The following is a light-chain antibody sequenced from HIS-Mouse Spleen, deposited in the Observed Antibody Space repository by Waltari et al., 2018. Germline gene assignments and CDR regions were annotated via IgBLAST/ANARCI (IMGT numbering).Light chain of an antibody. J-gene: IGKJ2*01. Sequence: DIQMTQSPSSLSASVGDRVTITCRASPCIRSYLNWYQQKPGKAPKLLIYAASSLQSGVPSRFSGSGSGTDFTLTISSLQPEDFATYYCQQSYSTPMYTFGQGTKLEIK. CDR1: PCIRSY. CDR2: AAS. CDR3: QQSYSTPMYT. V-gene: IGKV1-39*01.